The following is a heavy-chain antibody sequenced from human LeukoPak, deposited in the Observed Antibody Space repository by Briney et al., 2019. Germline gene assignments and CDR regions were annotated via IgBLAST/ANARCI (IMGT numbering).Heavy chain of an antibody. V-gene: IGHV3-30-3*01. D-gene: IGHD1-26*01. CDR2: ISYDGSTK. CDR1: GFTYKTYG. CDR3: ARGERLIVSAVVVAVANFDH. Sequence: QPGRSLRLSCTASGFTYKTYGMHWVRQAPGKGLEWVAVISYDGSTKFYGDSVQGRFTISRDNSKNTLYLQMNSLRPEDTGVYYCARGERLIVSAVVVAVANFDHWGQGTLVTVSS. J-gene: IGHJ5*02.